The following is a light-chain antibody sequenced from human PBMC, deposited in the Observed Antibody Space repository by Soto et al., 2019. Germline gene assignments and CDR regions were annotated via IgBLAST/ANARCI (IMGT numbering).Light chain of an antibody. CDR1: QSVLYSSNNKNY. CDR3: QQYYGSPPRT. Sequence: IVMTQSPDSLAVSLGERATINCKSSQSVLYSSNNKNYLAWYQQKPGQPPKLLISWASTRESGVPDRFSGSGSETDFTLTISSLQAEDVAVYYCQQYYGSPPRTFGQGTKVEIK. V-gene: IGKV4-1*01. J-gene: IGKJ1*01. CDR2: WAS.